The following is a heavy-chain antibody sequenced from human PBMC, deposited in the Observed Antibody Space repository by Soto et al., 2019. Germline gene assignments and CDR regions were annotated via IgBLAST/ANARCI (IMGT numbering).Heavy chain of an antibody. CDR1: GGSISSSSYY. Sequence: QLQLQESGPGLVKPSETLSLTCTVSGGSISSSSYYWGWIRQPPGKGLEWIGGIYYSGSTYYNPSLKSRVTISVYTSKDQFSLKLSSVTAAATAVYYCASTRIVGNWFHPWGQGTLVTVSS. CDR3: ASTRIVGNWFHP. V-gene: IGHV4-39*01. D-gene: IGHD3-22*01. CDR2: IYYSGST. J-gene: IGHJ5*02.